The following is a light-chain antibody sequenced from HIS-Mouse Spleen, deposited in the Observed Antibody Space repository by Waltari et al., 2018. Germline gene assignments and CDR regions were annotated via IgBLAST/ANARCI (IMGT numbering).Light chain of an antibody. V-gene: IGKV3-20*01. J-gene: IGKJ2*01. CDR1: QSVSSCY. CDR2: GAS. CDR3: QQYGSSPPYT. Sequence: EIVLTQSPGTLSLSPGERATLSCSASQSVSSCYLAWYQQKPGQAPRLLIYGASSRATGIPDRFSGSGSGTDFTLTISRLEPEDFAVYYCQQYGSSPPYTFGQGTKLEIK.